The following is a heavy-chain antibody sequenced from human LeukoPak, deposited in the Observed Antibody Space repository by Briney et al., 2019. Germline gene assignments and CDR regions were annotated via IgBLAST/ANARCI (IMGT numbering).Heavy chain of an antibody. CDR2: ISADNGNT. V-gene: IGHV1-18*01. CDR1: GYTFTSYG. CDR3: ARVGITMVRGVISAFDI. J-gene: IGHJ3*02. D-gene: IGHD3-10*01. Sequence: ASVKVTCNASGYTFTSYGISWVRQAPGQGHEWMGWISADNGNTNYAQKLQGRVTMTTDTSTSTAYMELRSLRSDDTGVYYCARVGITMVRGVISAFDIWGQGTMVTVSS.